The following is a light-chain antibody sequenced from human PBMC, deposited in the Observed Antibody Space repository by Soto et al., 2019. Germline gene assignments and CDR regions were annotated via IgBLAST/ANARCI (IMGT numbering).Light chain of an antibody. Sequence: QSALTQPASVSGSPGQSITISCTGTSSDGGGYNYVSWYQQHPGKAPKLMIYEVSNRPSGVSNRFSGSKSGNTASLTISGLQAEDEAYYYCSSYTSSSPYGVFGVGTQLTVL. CDR2: EVS. CDR1: SSDGGGYNY. J-gene: IGLJ2*01. CDR3: SSYTSSSPYGV. V-gene: IGLV2-14*01.